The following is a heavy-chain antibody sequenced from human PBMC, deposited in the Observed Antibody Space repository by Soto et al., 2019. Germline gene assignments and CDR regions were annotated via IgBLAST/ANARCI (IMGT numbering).Heavy chain of an antibody. J-gene: IGHJ4*02. CDR2: VYSSGTT. Sequence: SETLSLTCSVSGGSINSYWWSWIRQPAGKGLEWIGRVYSSGTTDYNPSLNSRATLSVETSKNQFSLKLSSVTAADTAVYYCARDIGSYAYGEGYWGQGIQVTV. CDR3: ARDIGSYAYGEGY. D-gene: IGHD3-10*01. V-gene: IGHV4-4*07. CDR1: GGSINSYW.